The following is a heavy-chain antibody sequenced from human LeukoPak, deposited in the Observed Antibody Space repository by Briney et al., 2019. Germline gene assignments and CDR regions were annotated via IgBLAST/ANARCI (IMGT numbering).Heavy chain of an antibody. D-gene: IGHD3-3*01. CDR1: GFTFSSYA. J-gene: IGHJ3*02. Sequence: PGGSLRLSCAASGFTFSSYAMHWVRQAPGKGLEWVAVISYDGSNKYYADSVKGRFTISRDNSKNTLYLQMNSLRAEDTAVYYCARVFDFWSGYFSLQGSAFDIWSQGTMVTVSS. CDR3: ARVFDFWSGYFSLQGSAFDI. V-gene: IGHV3-30-3*01. CDR2: ISYDGSNK.